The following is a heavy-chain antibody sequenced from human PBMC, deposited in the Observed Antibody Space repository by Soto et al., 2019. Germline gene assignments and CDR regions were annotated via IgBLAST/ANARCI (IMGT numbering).Heavy chain of an antibody. CDR2: IYYSGST. Sequence: PSETMSLTCTVSGGSISSSRYYWGWIRQPPGKGLGWIGSIYYSGSTYYNPSLKSRVTISVATSKNQFSLKLSSVTAADTAVYYCARDGGGSYYYYYYYGMGVWGQGTTVTVAS. CDR3: ARDGGGSYYYYYYYGMGV. V-gene: IGHV4-39*01. J-gene: IGHJ6*02. D-gene: IGHD1-26*01. CDR1: GGSISSSRYY.